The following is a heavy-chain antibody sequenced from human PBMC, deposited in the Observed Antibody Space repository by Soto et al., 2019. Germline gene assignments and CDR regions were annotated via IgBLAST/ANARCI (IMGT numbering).Heavy chain of an antibody. D-gene: IGHD1-7*01. CDR2: IYRTGST. Sequence: PSETLSLTCAVSGGSFTSNNWWTWVRQPPGQGLEWIGEIYRTGSTNYNPSLKSRVTISLDKSENQFSLKVTSLTAADTAVYYCASRDPGTSVDYWGQGTLVTISS. CDR3: ASRDPGTSVDY. J-gene: IGHJ4*02. CDR1: GGSFTSNNW. V-gene: IGHV4-4*02.